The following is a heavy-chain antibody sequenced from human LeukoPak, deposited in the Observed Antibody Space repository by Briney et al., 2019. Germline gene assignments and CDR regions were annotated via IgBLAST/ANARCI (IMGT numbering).Heavy chain of an antibody. Sequence: ASVKVSCRASGYTFTDYYIHWVRQAPGQGLERMGWINPDNGGTNYAQKFQGRVTMTRDTSIRTVYMDLSRLRSDDTAVFYCTREARVGNWFDPWGQGTQVTVSS. V-gene: IGHV1-2*02. CDR3: TREARVGNWFDP. CDR2: INPDNGGT. CDR1: GYTFTDYY. D-gene: IGHD2-2*01. J-gene: IGHJ5*02.